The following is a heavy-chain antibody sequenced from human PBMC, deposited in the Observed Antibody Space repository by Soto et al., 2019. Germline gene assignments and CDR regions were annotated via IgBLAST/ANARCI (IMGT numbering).Heavy chain of an antibody. CDR2: INPSGGRT. J-gene: IGHJ5*02. CDR1: GYIFTSFH. CDR3: ARAGINWLDP. Sequence: ASVKVSCKASGYIFTSFHMHWVRQAPGQGLEWMEMINPSGGRTEYAQKFQGRVTMTSDTSTSTVYMELSTLRSEDTGVYYCARAGINWLDPWGQGTQVTVSS. V-gene: IGHV1-46*01. D-gene: IGHD1-20*01.